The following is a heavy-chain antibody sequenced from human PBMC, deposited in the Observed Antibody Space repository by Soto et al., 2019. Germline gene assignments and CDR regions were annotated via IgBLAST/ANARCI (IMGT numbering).Heavy chain of an antibody. D-gene: IGHD2-21*02. CDR1: GYTFTNYD. CDR3: ARTRLCGGDCYSAYYFDF. Sequence: ASVKVSCKASGYTFTNYDINWVRQATGQGLEWMGWMNPSSGNTGYVQKFQGRVTMTRNTSTSTAYMELTSLTSDDTAVDYCARTRLCGGDCYSAYYFDFWGQGALVTVSS. CDR2: MNPSSGNT. V-gene: IGHV1-8*01. J-gene: IGHJ4*02.